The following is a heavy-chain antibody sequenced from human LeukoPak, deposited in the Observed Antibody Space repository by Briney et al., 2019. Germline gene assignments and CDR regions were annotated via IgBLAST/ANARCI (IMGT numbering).Heavy chain of an antibody. V-gene: IGHV4-59*01. CDR2: IYYSGYT. CDR3: ARGRSGITIFWLYYYYMDV. D-gene: IGHD3-9*01. Sequence: SETLSLTCTVSGGSISSYYWSWIRQPPGKGLEWIGYIYYSGYTNYNPSLKSRVTISVDTSKNQFSLKLSSVTAEDTAVYYCARGRSGITIFWLYYYYMDVWGKGTTVTISS. CDR1: GGSISSYY. J-gene: IGHJ6*03.